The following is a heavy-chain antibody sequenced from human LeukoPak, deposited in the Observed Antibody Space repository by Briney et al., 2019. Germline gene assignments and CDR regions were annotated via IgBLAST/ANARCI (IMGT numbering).Heavy chain of an antibody. Sequence: ASVKVSCKASGGTFSSYAISWVRQAPGQGLEWMGGIITYNGDTNYAQKLQGRVTMTTDTSTSTAYMELRSLRSDDTAVYYCARGSSYGFSMGYWGQGTLVTVSS. V-gene: IGHV1-18*01. J-gene: IGHJ4*02. CDR1: GGTFSSYA. CDR3: ARGSSYGFSMGY. D-gene: IGHD3-16*01. CDR2: IITYNGDT.